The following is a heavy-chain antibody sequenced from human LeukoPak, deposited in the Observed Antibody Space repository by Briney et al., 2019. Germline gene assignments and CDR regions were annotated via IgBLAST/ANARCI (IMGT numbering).Heavy chain of an antibody. CDR1: GYTFTSYY. CDR2: INPSGGST. CDR3: ARAGQLLLFDY. J-gene: IGHJ4*02. D-gene: IGHD2-2*01. Sequence: ASVKVSCKACGYTFTSYYMHWVRQVPGQGLEWMGIINPSGGSTSYAQKFQGRVTMTRDTSTSTVYMELSSLRSEDTAVYYCARAGQLLLFDYWGQGTLVTVSS. V-gene: IGHV1-46*01.